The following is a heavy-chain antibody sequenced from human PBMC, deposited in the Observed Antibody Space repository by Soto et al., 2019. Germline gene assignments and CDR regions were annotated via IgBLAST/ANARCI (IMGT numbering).Heavy chain of an antibody. V-gene: IGHV3-23*01. CDR2: ISGSGGST. CDR1: GFTFSSYA. CDR3: AKDSNLPRYYYDSSGYYWFDP. D-gene: IGHD3-22*01. Sequence: GCLRRAGAASGFTFSSYAMSWVRQAPGKGLEWVSAISGSGGSTYYADSVKGRFTISRDNSKNTLYPQMNSLRAEDTAVYYCAKDSNLPRYYYDSSGYYWFDPWGQGTLVTVYS. J-gene: IGHJ5*02.